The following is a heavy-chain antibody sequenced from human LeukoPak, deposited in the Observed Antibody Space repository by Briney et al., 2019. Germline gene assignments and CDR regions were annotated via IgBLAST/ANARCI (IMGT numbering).Heavy chain of an antibody. D-gene: IGHD4-23*01. CDR2: MNPNSGNT. V-gene: IGHV1-8*01. CDR3: ARGPNKSDGGNSGSAWFDP. Sequence: ASVKVSCEASGYTFTTYDINWVRQATGQGLEWMGWMNPNSGNTGYAQKFQGRVTMTRNTSISTAYMELSSLRSEDTAVYYCARGPNKSDGGNSGSAWFDPWGQGTLITVSS. CDR1: GYTFTTYD. J-gene: IGHJ5*02.